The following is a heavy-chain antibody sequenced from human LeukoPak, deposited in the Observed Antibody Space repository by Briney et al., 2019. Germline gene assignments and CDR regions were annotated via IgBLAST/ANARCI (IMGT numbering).Heavy chain of an antibody. V-gene: IGHV4-34*01. D-gene: IGHD3-3*01. CDR1: GGSFNSYY. J-gene: IGHJ4*02. CDR3: ARSWSSNYYSDH. CDR2: INYKGTT. Sequence: SETLSLTCAVYGGSFNSYYWTWIRQTPGRGLEWIGEINYKGTTNLNPALRGRVTVSVDTSKNQVSLNLTSVTAADTAVYYRARSWSSNYYSDHWGQGTLVTVSS.